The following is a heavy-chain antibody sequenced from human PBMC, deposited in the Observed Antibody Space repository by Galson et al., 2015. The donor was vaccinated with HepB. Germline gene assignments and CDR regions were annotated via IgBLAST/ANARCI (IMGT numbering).Heavy chain of an antibody. CDR3: ARDQDDFWSGYYWYFDL. D-gene: IGHD3-3*01. CDR2: ISYDGSNK. V-gene: IGHV3-30*04. CDR1: GFTFSSYA. J-gene: IGHJ2*01. Sequence: SLRLSCAASGFTFSSYAMHWVRQAPGKGPEWVAVISYDGSNKYYADSVKGRFTISRDNSKNTLYLQMNSLRAEDTAVYYCARDQDDFWSGYYWYFDLWGRGTLVTVSS.